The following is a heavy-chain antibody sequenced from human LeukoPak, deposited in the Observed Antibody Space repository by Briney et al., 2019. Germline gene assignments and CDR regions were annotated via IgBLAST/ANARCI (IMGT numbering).Heavy chain of an antibody. J-gene: IGHJ4*02. V-gene: IGHV3-30*04. CDR3: ARNDFGNPDY. CDR2: ISYDGSNK. Sequence: PGGSLRLSCAASGFTFSSYAMHWLRQAPGKGLEWVAVISYDGSNKYYADSVKGRFTITRDNSKNTLYLQMNSLRAEDTAVYYCARNDFGNPDYWGQGTLVTVSS. CDR1: GFTFSSYA. D-gene: IGHD4-17*01.